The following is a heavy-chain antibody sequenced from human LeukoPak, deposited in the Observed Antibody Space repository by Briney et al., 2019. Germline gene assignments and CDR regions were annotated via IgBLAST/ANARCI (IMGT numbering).Heavy chain of an antibody. CDR2: ISGSDSKI. J-gene: IGHJ4*02. Sequence: PGGSLRLSCAASGFIFSDFYMSWIRQAPGKGLEWVSHISGSDSKIYYADSVKGRFTISRDNAKNSLYLQMNSLRVEDTAVYYCARPWGSYYYDSTGYYFWGQGTLVSVSS. CDR3: ARPWGSYYYDSTGYYF. D-gene: IGHD3-22*01. V-gene: IGHV3-11*01. CDR1: GFIFSDFY.